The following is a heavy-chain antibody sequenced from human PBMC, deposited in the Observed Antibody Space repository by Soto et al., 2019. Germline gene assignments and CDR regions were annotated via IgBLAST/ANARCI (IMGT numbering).Heavy chain of an antibody. J-gene: IGHJ4*02. V-gene: IGHV2-5*02. D-gene: IGHD3-9*01. CDR2: IYWDDSK. Sequence: QITLKESGPTLVIPTQTLTLTCAFSGFSLSTSGVGVGWIRQPPGKALEWLAVIYWDDSKHYSPSLRSRLTITKDTSKNQVVLTTTNMDPMDAGTYYCAHKGPEDWPLDYWGQGTLVTVSS. CDR1: GFSLSTSGVG. CDR3: AHKGPEDWPLDY.